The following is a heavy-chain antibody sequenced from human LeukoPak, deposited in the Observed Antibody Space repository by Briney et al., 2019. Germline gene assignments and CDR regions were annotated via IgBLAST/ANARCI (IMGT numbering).Heavy chain of an antibody. V-gene: IGHV3-53*01. J-gene: IGHJ6*04. CDR2: IYSGGNT. Sequence: GGSLRLSCTVSGFTVSSNSMSWVRRAPGKGLEWVSFIYSGGNTHYSDSVKGRFTISRDNSKNTLYLQMNSLRADDTAVYYCAELGITMIGGVWGKGTTVTISS. D-gene: IGHD3-10*02. CDR1: GFTVSSNS. CDR3: AELGITMIGGV.